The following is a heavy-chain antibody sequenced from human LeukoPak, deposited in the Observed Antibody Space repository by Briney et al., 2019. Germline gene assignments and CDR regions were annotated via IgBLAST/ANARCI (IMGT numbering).Heavy chain of an antibody. D-gene: IGHD1-1*01. Sequence: SETLSLACAVSGYSISSGYYWGWIRQPPEKGLEWIGSIYHSGSTYYNPSLKSRVTISVDTSKNQFSLKLRSVTAADTAVYYCVRHHKSGTDAFDIWGQGTMVTVSS. CDR1: GYSISSGYY. V-gene: IGHV4-38-2*01. CDR3: VRHHKSGTDAFDI. J-gene: IGHJ3*02. CDR2: IYHSGST.